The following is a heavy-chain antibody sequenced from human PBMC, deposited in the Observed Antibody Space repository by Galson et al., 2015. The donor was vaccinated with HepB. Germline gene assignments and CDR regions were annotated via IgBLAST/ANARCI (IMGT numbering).Heavy chain of an antibody. CDR2: ISYDGSNK. CDR3: ARGGGVLWFGEPYYFDY. V-gene: IGHV3-30-3*01. CDR1: GFTFSSYA. J-gene: IGHJ4*02. Sequence: SLRLSCAASGFTFSSYAMHWVRQAPGKGLEWVAVISYDGSNKYYADSVKGRFTISRDNSKNTLYLQMNSLRAEDTAVYYCARGGGVLWFGEPYYFDYWGQGTLVTVSS. D-gene: IGHD3-10*01.